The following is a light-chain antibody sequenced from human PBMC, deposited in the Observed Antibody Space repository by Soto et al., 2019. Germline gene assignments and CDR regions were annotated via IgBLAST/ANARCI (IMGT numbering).Light chain of an antibody. J-gene: IGKJ2*01. CDR2: KAS. V-gene: IGKV1-5*03. CDR3: QQYDSSPKT. CDR1: QNVNSW. Sequence: DVQMTQSPSTLSASIGDTVTMTCRASQNVNSWLAWYQQKPGKAPKLLIYKASILETGVPSRVSGGGSGTDFTLTISGLQPEDVATYYCQQYDSSPKTFGQGT.